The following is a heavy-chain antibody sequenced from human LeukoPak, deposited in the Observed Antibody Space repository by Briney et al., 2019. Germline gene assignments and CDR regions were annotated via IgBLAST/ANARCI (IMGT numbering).Heavy chain of an antibody. D-gene: IGHD4-11*01. CDR2: ISSSSSYK. CDR1: EFIFSIYS. V-gene: IGHV3-21*01. CDR3: ARDWTTVGPFDY. J-gene: IGHJ4*02. Sequence: GGSLRLSCAASEFIFSIYSMDWVRQAPGKGLELVSSISSSSSYKYYADSVKGRFSISRDNAKNSLYLQMNSLRAEDTAVYYCARDWTTVGPFDYWGQGTLVTVSS.